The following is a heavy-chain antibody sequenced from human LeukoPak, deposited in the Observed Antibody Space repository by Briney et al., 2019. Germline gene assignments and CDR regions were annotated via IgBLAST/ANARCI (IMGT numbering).Heavy chain of an antibody. CDR2: IYYSGST. CDR3: ARLEYYDFWGGYLGYFDY. J-gene: IGHJ4*02. D-gene: IGHD3-3*01. Sequence: PSETLSLTCTVSVGSISSSSYYWGWIRQPPGKGLEWIGSIYYSGSTYYNPSLKSRVAISVDTSKNQFSLKLSSVTAADTAVYYCARLEYYDFWGGYLGYFDYWGQGTLVTVSS. CDR1: VGSISSSSYY. V-gene: IGHV4-39*01.